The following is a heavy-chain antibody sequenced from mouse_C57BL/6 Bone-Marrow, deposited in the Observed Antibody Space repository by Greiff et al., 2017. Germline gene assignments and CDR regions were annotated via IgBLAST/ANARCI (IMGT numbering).Heavy chain of an antibody. CDR3: ARLGQGYSFYAMDD. Sequence: QVQLQQPGAELVRPGTSVKLSCKASGYTFTSYWMHWVKQRPGQGLEWIGVIDPTDSYTNYNQKFKGKATLTVDTSSSTAYMQLSSLTSEDSAVYYCARLGQGYSFYAMDDWGQGTSVTVSS. CDR1: GYTFTSYW. V-gene: IGHV1-59*01. J-gene: IGHJ4*01. CDR2: IDPTDSYT. D-gene: IGHD2-3*01.